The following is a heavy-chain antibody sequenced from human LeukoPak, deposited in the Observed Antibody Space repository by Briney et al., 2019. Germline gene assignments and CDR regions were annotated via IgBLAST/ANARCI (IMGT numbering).Heavy chain of an antibody. J-gene: IGHJ3*02. Sequence: ASVKVSCKASGYTFTSYDINWVRQATGQGLEWMGWMNPNIGNTGYAQKFQGRVTMTRNTSISTAYMELSSLRSEDTAVYYCARGGFYCSGGSCYSLDAFDIWGQGTMVTVSS. V-gene: IGHV1-8*01. CDR1: GYTFTSYD. CDR2: MNPNIGNT. CDR3: ARGGFYCSGGSCYSLDAFDI. D-gene: IGHD2-15*01.